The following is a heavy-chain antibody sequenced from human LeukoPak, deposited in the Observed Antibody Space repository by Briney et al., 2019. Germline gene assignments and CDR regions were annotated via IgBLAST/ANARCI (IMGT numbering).Heavy chain of an antibody. J-gene: IGHJ3*02. CDR2: IRSKAYGGTT. CDR3: TRDSSGPDAFDI. V-gene: IGHV3-49*04. CDR1: GFTFGDYA. D-gene: IGHD6-19*01. Sequence: GRSLRLSCTASGFTFGDYAMSWVRQAPGKGLEWVGFIRSKAYGGTTEYAASVKGRFTISRDDSKSIAYLQMNSLKTEDTAAYYCTRDSSGPDAFDIWGQGTMVTVSS.